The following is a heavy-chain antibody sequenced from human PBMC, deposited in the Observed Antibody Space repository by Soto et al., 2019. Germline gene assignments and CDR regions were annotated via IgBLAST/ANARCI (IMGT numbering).Heavy chain of an antibody. V-gene: IGHV1-2*02. CDR3: ATRYSYVHF. D-gene: IGHD5-18*01. CDR1: GYAFTGYY. Sequence: GSVKVSFKSSGYAFTGYYIHWVRQAPGQGLEWMGWINPNSGDTNYAQKFQGRVTMTRDTSFSTAYMELSSLRSDGTAVYYCATRYSYVHFWGQGTLVTVSS. CDR2: INPNSGDT. J-gene: IGHJ4*02.